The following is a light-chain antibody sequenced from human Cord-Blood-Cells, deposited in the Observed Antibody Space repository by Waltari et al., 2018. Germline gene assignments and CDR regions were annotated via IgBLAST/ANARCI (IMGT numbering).Light chain of an antibody. Sequence: SYELTQPPSVSVSPGQTARITCSGDALPKQYAYWYQQKPGQAPVLVIYKDSERPSGTPGRFTASSQGTKAPLPISGDREKEEPDVSGKSADSRGTYPVFGGGTQLTVL. CDR2: KDS. J-gene: IGLJ7*01. V-gene: IGLV3-25*02. CDR1: ALPKQY. CDR3: KSADSRGTYPV.